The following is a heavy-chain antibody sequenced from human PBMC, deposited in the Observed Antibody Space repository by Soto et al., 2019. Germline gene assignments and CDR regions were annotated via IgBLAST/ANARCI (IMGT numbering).Heavy chain of an antibody. CDR3: ARDDCWSEDS. D-gene: IGHD3-3*01. CDR1: GFTFSRYW. Sequence: EVQLVESGGGLVQPGGSLKLSCAASGFTFSRYWMSWVRQAPGKGLEWVANIKQDGSEKYYVDSVKGRFTISRDNAKNSLYLQMNNLRAEDTAVYYCARDDCWSEDSWGQGNLVTVSS. CDR2: IKQDGSEK. V-gene: IGHV3-7*01. J-gene: IGHJ4*02.